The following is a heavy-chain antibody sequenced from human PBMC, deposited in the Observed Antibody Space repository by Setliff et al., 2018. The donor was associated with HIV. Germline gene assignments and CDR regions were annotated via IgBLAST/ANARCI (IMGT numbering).Heavy chain of an antibody. CDR3: ARDKGYNSFDY. CDR2: MYYSGST. J-gene: IGHJ4*02. V-gene: IGHV4-39*07. CDR1: GGSISSSSYY. D-gene: IGHD5-18*01. Sequence: SETLSLTCTVSGGSISSSSYYWGWVRQPPGKGLEWIGSMYYSGSTYYTPSLKSRITISLDTSKNQFSLRMRSVTAADTAVYYCARDKGYNSFDYWGQGTLVTVSS.